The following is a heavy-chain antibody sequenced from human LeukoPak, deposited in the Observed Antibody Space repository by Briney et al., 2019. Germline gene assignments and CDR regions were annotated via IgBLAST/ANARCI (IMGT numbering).Heavy chain of an antibody. CDR2: TSGSGAST. CDR3: AKGLGRRSSSWDMLNH. J-gene: IGHJ5*02. D-gene: IGHD6-13*01. Sequence: PGGSLRLSCSASGFTFSSYAMTWVRQAPGKGLEWVSATSGSGASTYYADSVRGRFTISRDNSKNTLYLQMNSLRVEDTAVFYCAKGLGRRSSSWDMLNHWGQGTLVTDSS. CDR1: GFTFSSYA. V-gene: IGHV3-23*01.